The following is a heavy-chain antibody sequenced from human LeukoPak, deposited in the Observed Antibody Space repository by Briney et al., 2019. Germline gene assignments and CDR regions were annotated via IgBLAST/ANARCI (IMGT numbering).Heavy chain of an antibody. CDR3: TRQYRVYYMDV. D-gene: IGHD1-1*01. CDR2: IRSKANSYAT. Sequence: GGSLRLSCAASGFTFSGSAMHWVRQASGKGLEWVGRIRSKANSYATAYAASVKGRFTIYRDDSKNTAYLQMNSLKTEDTAVYYCTRQYRVYYMDVWGKGTTVTVSS. J-gene: IGHJ6*03. V-gene: IGHV3-73*01. CDR1: GFTFSGSA.